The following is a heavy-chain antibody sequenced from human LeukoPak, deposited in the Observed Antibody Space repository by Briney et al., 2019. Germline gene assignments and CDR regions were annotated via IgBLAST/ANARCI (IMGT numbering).Heavy chain of an antibody. CDR3: GRGGGSYYDGFDY. J-gene: IGHJ4*02. D-gene: IGHD1-26*01. CDR1: GGTFSSYA. CDR2: IIPIFGTA. Sequence: SVKVSCKASGGTFSSYAISWVRQAPGQGLEWMGGIIPIFGTANYAQKFQGRVTITTDESTSTAYMELSSLRSEDTAVYYCGRGGGSYYDGFDYWGQGTLVTVSS. V-gene: IGHV1-69*05.